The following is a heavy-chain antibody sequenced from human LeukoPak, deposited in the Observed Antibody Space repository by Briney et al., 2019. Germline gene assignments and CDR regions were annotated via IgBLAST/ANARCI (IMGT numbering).Heavy chain of an antibody. CDR3: ARDDRLPGGDYVPFDY. D-gene: IGHD4-17*01. CDR1: GFTFSSYS. CDR2: ISSSSSYI. Sequence: PGGSLRLSCAASGFTFSSYSMNWVRQAPGKGLEWVSYISSSSSYIYYADSVKGRFTISRDNAKNSLYLQMNSLRAEDTAVYYCARDDRLPGGDYVPFDYWGQGTLVTVSS. V-gene: IGHV3-21*01. J-gene: IGHJ4*02.